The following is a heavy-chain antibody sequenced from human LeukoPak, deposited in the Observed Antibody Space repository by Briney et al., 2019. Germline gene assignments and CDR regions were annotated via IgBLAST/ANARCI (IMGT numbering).Heavy chain of an antibody. CDR2: ICYSGST. CDR3: GVVQLAHFDY. Sequence: SETLSLTCTVSGGSISSSSYYWGWIRQPPGKGLEWIGSICYSGSTYYNPSLKSRVTISVDTSKNQFSLKLSSVTAADTAVYYCGVVQLAHFDYWGQGTLVTVSS. J-gene: IGHJ4*02. CDR1: GGSISSSSYY. D-gene: IGHD6-13*01. V-gene: IGHV4-39*01.